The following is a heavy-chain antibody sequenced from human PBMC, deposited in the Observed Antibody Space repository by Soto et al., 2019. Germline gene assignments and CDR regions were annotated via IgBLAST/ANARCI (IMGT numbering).Heavy chain of an antibody. CDR2: MNPNSGNT. V-gene: IGHV1-8*01. D-gene: IGHD3-3*01. Sequence: GASVKVSCKASGYTFTSYDINWVRQATGQGLEWMGWMNPNSGNTGYAQKFQGRVTMTRNTSISTAYMELSSLRSEDTAVCYCARGGLRFLEWLLYWFDPWGQGTQVTVSS. J-gene: IGHJ5*02. CDR3: ARGGLRFLEWLLYWFDP. CDR1: GYTFTSYD.